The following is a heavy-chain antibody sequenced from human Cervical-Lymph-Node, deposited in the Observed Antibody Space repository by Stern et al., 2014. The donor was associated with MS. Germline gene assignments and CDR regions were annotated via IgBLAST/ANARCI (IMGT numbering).Heavy chain of an antibody. Sequence: QVTLRESGPTLVKPTQTLTLTCTFSGFSLSTSGVGVVWIRQPPCKALEGLALIYWDDDKRYSPSLKSRLTITKDTSKNQVVLTMTNMDPVDTATYYCAHQYAYFDYWGQGTLVTVSS. D-gene: IGHD2-8*01. J-gene: IGHJ4*02. CDR1: GFSLSTSGVG. CDR2: IYWDDDK. V-gene: IGHV2-5*02. CDR3: AHQYAYFDY.